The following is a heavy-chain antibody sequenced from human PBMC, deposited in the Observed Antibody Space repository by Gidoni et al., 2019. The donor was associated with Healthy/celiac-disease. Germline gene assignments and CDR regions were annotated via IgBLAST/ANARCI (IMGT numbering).Heavy chain of an antibody. V-gene: IGHV3-30*18. D-gene: IGHD3-10*01. J-gene: IGHJ3*02. CDR3: AKVLQLLWHAFDI. CDR1: GLTFSSYG. Sequence: QVQLVESGGGVVQPGRSLRLSCAASGLTFSSYGMHCVRQAPGKGLEWVAVISYDGSNKYYADSVKGRFTISRDNSKNTLYLQMNSLRAEDTAVYYCAKVLQLLWHAFDIWGQGTMVTVSS. CDR2: ISYDGSNK.